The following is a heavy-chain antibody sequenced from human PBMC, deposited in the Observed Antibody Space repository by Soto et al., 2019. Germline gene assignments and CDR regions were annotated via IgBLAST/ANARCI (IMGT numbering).Heavy chain of an antibody. V-gene: IGHV3-23*01. J-gene: IGHJ4*02. CDR1: GFTFSSYS. Sequence: GGSLRLSCAASGFTFSSYSMNWVRQAPGKGLEWVSSISGSGSSIYYADSVKGRFTISRDNSNNTLYLQMNSLRAEDTALYYCAKDPSYSGSSKGGFDYWGQGTLLTVSS. D-gene: IGHD1-26*01. CDR3: AKDPSYSGSSKGGFDY. CDR2: ISGSGSSI.